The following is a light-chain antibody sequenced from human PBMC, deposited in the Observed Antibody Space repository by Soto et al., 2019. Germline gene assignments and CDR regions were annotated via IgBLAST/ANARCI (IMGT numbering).Light chain of an antibody. CDR3: VAWDDSLRCAV. CDR2: ANS. J-gene: IGLJ7*01. V-gene: IGLV1-47*01. Sequence: QSVLTQPPSASGTPGQSVTISCSGSSSNIGNNLVYWYQQVPGTAPKLLIYANSQRPSGVPDRFSGSKSGTSASLAISGLRSEDEAHYYCVAWDDSLRCAVFGGGTQLTVL. CDR1: SSNIGNNL.